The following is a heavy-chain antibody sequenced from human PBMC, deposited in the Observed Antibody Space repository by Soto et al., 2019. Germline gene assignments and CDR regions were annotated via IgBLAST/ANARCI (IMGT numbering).Heavy chain of an antibody. J-gene: IGHJ6*03. Sequence: EVELVESGGGLVKPGGSLRLSCAASGFTFSSYSMNWVRQAPGKGLECVSSISSSSSYIYYADSVKGRFTISRDNDKNSLYLQMNSLRAEDTAVYYCAREVPAAMGVGESYYFYMDVWGKGTPVTVSS. V-gene: IGHV3-21*01. CDR3: AREVPAAMGVGESYYFYMDV. CDR1: GFTFSSYS. CDR2: ISSSSSYI. D-gene: IGHD2-2*01.